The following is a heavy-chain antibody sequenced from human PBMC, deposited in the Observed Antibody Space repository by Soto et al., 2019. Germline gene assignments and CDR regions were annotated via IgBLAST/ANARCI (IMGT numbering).Heavy chain of an antibody. J-gene: IGHJ3*02. CDR2: VYYSGGT. D-gene: IGHD3-22*01. Sequence: SETLSLTCTVSGASISSSYWSWIRQSPGKGLEWIGYVYYSGGTKYNPSLKSRVTISVDTSKNQFSLKLSSVTAADTAVYYCARGYYDSNGQSNTFDIWGQGTMVT. V-gene: IGHV4-59*01. CDR1: GASISSSY. CDR3: ARGYYDSNGQSNTFDI.